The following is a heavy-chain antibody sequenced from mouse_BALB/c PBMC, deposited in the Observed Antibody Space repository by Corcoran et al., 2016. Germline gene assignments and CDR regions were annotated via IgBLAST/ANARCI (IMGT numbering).Heavy chain of an antibody. CDR2: ILPGSGST. CDR1: GYTFSSYW. Sequence: QVQLQQSGAELMKPGASVKISCKATGYTFSSYWIEWVKQRPGHGLEWIGEILPGSGSTNYNEKFKGKATFTAYTSSNTAYMQLSSLTSEDSAVYYCSRRALVATDFDYWGQGTTLTVSS. D-gene: IGHD1-1*01. V-gene: IGHV1-9*01. CDR3: SRRALVATDFDY. J-gene: IGHJ2*01.